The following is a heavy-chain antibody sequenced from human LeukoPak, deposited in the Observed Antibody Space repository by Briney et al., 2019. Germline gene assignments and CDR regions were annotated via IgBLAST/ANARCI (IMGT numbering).Heavy chain of an antibody. CDR2: INAGNGNT. V-gene: IGHV1-3*01. CDR3: ARVADSGYVGYYFDY. Sequence: ASVKVSCKASGYTFTSYAMHWVRQAPGQRLEWMGWINAGNGNTKYSQKFQGRVTITRDTSASKAYMELSSLRSEDTAVYYCARVADSGYVGYYFDYWGQGTLVTVSS. CDR1: GYTFTSYA. J-gene: IGHJ4*02. D-gene: IGHD5-12*01.